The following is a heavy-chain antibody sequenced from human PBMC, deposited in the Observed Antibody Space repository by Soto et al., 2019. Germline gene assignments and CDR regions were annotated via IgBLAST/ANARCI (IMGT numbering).Heavy chain of an antibody. CDR2: MWNDGSNE. CDR3: ARDVGAAGRSMWLDT. J-gene: IGHJ5*02. Sequence: QVQLVESGGGVVQPGTSLRLSCVGSGFTVSNYGMQWVRQAPGKGLEWVGLMWNDGSNEYNVDSVKGRFTISRDNSKNTLYLEMNGLRADDTAVYYCARDVGAAGRSMWLDTWGQGTQVFVSS. CDR1: GFTVSNYG. V-gene: IGHV3-33*01. D-gene: IGHD6-13*01.